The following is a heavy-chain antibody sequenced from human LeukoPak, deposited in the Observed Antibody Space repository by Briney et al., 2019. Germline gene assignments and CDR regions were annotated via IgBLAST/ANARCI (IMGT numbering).Heavy chain of an antibody. CDR3: ARGDYYDSSGLFDY. CDR1: GCTFSSYA. D-gene: IGHD3-22*01. J-gene: IGHJ4*02. CDR2: ILPIFGPA. Sequence: SLKVSCKASGCTFSSYAMSWVRQAPGQGLESMGGILPIFGPANYAQKFQCRVKITTDESTSTAYMELSSLRSEHTAVYYCARGDYYDSSGLFDYWGQGTLVTVS. V-gene: IGHV1-69*05.